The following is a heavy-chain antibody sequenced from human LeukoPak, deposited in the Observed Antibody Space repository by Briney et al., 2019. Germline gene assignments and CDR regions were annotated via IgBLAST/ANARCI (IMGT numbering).Heavy chain of an antibody. Sequence: SVKVSCKTSGYTFTTYGVTWVRQAPRQGLEWMGGIIPIFGTANYAQKFQGRVTITADESTSTAYMELSSLRSEDTAVYYCARFWYYYGSGAAGWFDPWGQGTLVTVSS. J-gene: IGHJ5*02. CDR3: ARFWYYYGSGAAGWFDP. D-gene: IGHD3-10*01. CDR2: IIPIFGTA. V-gene: IGHV1-69*13. CDR1: GYTFTTYG.